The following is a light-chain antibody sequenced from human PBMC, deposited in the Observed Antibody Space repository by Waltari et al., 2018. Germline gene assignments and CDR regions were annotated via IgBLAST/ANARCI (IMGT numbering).Light chain of an antibody. CDR1: QSVTSIS. Sequence: IVLTQSPDTLSLSPGERATLSCRASQSVTSISLAWYQQKPGQAPRLLIYSTSSRATDFSDRFSGIGSGTDFTLTINRLEPEDSAVYHCQQYDGSAVTFGGGTRVEIK. CDR3: QQYDGSAVT. V-gene: IGKV3-20*01. J-gene: IGKJ4*01. CDR2: STS.